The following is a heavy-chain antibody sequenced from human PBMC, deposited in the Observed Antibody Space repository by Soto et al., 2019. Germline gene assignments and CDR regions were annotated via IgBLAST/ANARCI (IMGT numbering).Heavy chain of an antibody. V-gene: IGHV4-4*02. Sequence: SKTLSLTCSVSVGSISSNYWWTCVRQTAGTGLEWIGEIYHSGTTNYNPSLKSRVTISADRSKNHFSLNLSSLTAADTAVYYCATRVDGSPWLDSCGQGTLVSVSS. CDR3: ATRVDGSPWLDS. CDR1: VGSISSNYW. CDR2: IYHSGTT. J-gene: IGHJ4*02. D-gene: IGHD5-12*01.